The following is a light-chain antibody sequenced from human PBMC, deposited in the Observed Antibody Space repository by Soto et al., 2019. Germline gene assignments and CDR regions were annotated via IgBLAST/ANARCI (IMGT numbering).Light chain of an antibody. J-gene: IGLJ1*01. V-gene: IGLV3-21*02. CDR3: QGGVGSIYHYV. CDR2: DDS. Sequence: SYELTQPPSVSVAPGQTARITCGGKNIGSKSVHWYQQKPGQAPVLVVYDDSDRPSGIPERFSGSNSGNTATLTISRVEAGFDSNYYCQGGVGSIYHYVCETGTKVTVL. CDR1: NIGSKS.